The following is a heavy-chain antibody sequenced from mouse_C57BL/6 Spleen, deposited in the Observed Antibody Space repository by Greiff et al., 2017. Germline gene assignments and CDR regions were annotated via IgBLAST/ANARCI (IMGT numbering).Heavy chain of an antibody. J-gene: IGHJ1*03. CDR3: ARDYYGNPYWYFDV. D-gene: IGHD2-1*01. V-gene: IGHV5-4*01. CDR1: GFTFSSYA. Sequence: EVQVVESGGGLVKPGGSLKLSCAASGFTFSSYAMSWVRQTPEKRLEWVATISDGGSYTYYPDNVKGRFTISRDNAKNNLYLQMSHLKSEDTAMYYCARDYYGNPYWYFDVWGTGTTVTVSS. CDR2: ISDGGSYT.